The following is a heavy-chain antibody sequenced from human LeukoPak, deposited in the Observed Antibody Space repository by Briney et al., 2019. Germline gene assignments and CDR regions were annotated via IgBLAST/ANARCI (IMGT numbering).Heavy chain of an antibody. CDR2: IYYSGST. CDR3: ATVDTAMPYYFDC. J-gene: IGHJ4*02. V-gene: IGHV4-31*03. Sequence: SQTLSLTCTVSGGSLSSGGYYWSWIRQHPGKGLEWIGYIYYSGSTYYNPSLKSRVTISVDTSKNQFPLKLSSVTAADTAVYYCATVDTAMPYYFDCWGQGTLVTVSS. D-gene: IGHD5-18*01. CDR1: GGSLSSGGYY.